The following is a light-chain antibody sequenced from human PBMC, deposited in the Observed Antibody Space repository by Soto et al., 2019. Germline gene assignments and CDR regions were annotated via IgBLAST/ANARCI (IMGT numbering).Light chain of an antibody. J-gene: IGLJ3*02. Sequence: QSVLTQPPSASGTPGQRVTLSCSGSSSNIGSNTVNWYQQFPGTAPKLLIYSNDQRPSGVPDRFSGSKSGTSASLAISGLHSEDEADYYCAAWDDSLNGWVFGGGTKLTVL. CDR2: SND. CDR1: SSNIGSNT. V-gene: IGLV1-44*01. CDR3: AAWDDSLNGWV.